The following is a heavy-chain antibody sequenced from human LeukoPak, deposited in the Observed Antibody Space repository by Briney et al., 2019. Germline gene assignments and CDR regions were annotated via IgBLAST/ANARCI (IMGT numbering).Heavy chain of an antibody. CDR2: INPSGGST. V-gene: IGHV1-46*01. Sequence: ASVKVSCKASGYTFTSYYMHWVRQAPGQGLEWMGIINPSGGSTSYAQKFQGRVTMTRDTSTSTVYMELSSLRSEDTAVYYCARDEGKKQWLGTFDYWGQGTLVTVSS. D-gene: IGHD6-19*01. CDR1: GYTFTSYY. J-gene: IGHJ4*02. CDR3: ARDEGKKQWLGTFDY.